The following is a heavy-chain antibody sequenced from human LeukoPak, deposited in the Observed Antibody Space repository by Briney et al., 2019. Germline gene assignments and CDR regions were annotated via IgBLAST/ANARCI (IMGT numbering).Heavy chain of an antibody. CDR1: GFTFSSYW. CDR3: ARGTYYYDSSGSWSY. J-gene: IGHJ4*02. CDR2: INTDGSST. V-gene: IGHV3-74*01. D-gene: IGHD3-22*01. Sequence: GGSLRLSCAASGFTFSSYWMHWVRQAPGKGLVWVSRINTDGSSTSYADSVKGRFTISRDNAKNTMYLQMNSLRAEDTAVYYCARGTYYYDSSGSWSYWGQGTLVTVSS.